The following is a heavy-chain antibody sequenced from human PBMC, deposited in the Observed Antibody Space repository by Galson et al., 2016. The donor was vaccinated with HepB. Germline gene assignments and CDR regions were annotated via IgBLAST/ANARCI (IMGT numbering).Heavy chain of an antibody. CDR3: VRRAGSYFEF. Sequence: QSGAEVTKPGESLKISCRASGYPFVNFWIGWVRQVPGKGLEWLVIIYPGDSDTRYNPSFQGQVTISADLSITTAYLQWSSLKPSDTAMYYCVRRAGSYFEFWGQVTLVTVPS. J-gene: IGHJ4*02. D-gene: IGHD6-13*01. CDR1: GYPFVNFW. V-gene: IGHV5-51*01. CDR2: IYPGDSDT.